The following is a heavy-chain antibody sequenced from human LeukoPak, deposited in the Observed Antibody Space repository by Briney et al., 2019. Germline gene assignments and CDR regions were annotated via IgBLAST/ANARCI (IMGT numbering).Heavy chain of an antibody. CDR3: ARDRSGSLDY. J-gene: IGHJ4*02. Sequence: GGSLRLSCAASGFTFSSYWMHWVRQAPGKGLVWVSRISSDGSSTSYADSVKGRFTISRDNAKSTLYLQMNSLRAEDTAVYYCARDRSGSLDYWGQGTLVTVSS. D-gene: IGHD1-26*01. CDR1: GFTFSSYW. V-gene: IGHV3-74*01. CDR2: ISSDGSST.